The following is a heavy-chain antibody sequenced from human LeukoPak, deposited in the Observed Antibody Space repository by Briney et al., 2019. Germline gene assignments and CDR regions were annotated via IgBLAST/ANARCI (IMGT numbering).Heavy chain of an antibody. V-gene: IGHV3-33*06. D-gene: IGHD5-18*01. J-gene: IGHJ4*02. Sequence: GRPLKLSCAASGFTFSSYGMHWVRQAPGKGLEWVAVIWYDGSNKYYADSVKGRFTISRDNSKNTLYLQMNSLRAEDTAVYYCAKDLGDTAMVYYFDYWGQGTLVTVSS. CDR2: IWYDGSNK. CDR3: AKDLGDTAMVYYFDY. CDR1: GFTFSSYG.